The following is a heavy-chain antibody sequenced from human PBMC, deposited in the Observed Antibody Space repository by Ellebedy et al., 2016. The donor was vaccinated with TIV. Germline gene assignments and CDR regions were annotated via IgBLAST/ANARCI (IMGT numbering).Heavy chain of an antibody. CDR3: AGYRGEAVAGNWFDP. CDR2: ISGSGGST. CDR1: GFTFSSFV. J-gene: IGHJ5*02. V-gene: IGHV3-23*01. D-gene: IGHD6-19*01. Sequence: GESLKIPCAASGFTFSSFVMSWVRQAPGKGLEWVSAISGSGGSTYYADSVKGRCTISRDNSKNTLFLQMNSLRADDTAVYYCAGYRGEAVAGNWFDPWGQGTLVTVSS.